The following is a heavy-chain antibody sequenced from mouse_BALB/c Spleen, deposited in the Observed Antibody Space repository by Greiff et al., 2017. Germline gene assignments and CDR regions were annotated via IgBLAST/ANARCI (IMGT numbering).Heavy chain of an antibody. J-gene: IGHJ1*01. CDR1: GYAFTNYL. CDR3: ARGDGNYEYCDV. V-gene: IGHV1-54*01. D-gene: IGHD2-1*01. CDR2: INPGSGGT. Sequence: VQLQQSGAELVRPGTSVKVSCKASGYAFTNYLLEWVKQRPGQGLEWIGVINPGSGGTNYNEKFKGKATLTADKSSSTAYMQLSSLTSDDSAVYFCARGDGNYEYCDVWGAGTTVTVSS.